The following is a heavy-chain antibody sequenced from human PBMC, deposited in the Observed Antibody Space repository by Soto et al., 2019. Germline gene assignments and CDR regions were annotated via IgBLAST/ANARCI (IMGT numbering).Heavy chain of an antibody. CDR3: ASYNWGFDY. D-gene: IGHD1-20*01. Sequence: VQLEESGGGLVQPGGSLRLSCTASGFNFSNYSMNWVRQAPGKGLEWVSYISSSGTTIHYADSVKGRFAISRDNAKNSLNLQMNSLRVEDTALYYCASYNWGFDYWGQGTLVTVSS. J-gene: IGHJ4*02. V-gene: IGHV3-48*04. CDR1: GFNFSNYS. CDR2: ISSSGTTI.